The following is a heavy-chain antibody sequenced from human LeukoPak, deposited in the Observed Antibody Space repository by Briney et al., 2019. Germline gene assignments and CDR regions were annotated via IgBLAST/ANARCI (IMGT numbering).Heavy chain of an antibody. D-gene: IGHD2-2*01. Sequence: EASVNVSCTASGYTFTSYGISWVRQAPGQGLEWMGWISAYNGNTNYAQKLQGRVTMTTDTSTSTAYMELRSLRSDDTAVYYCARDRWPQPGDYWGQGTLVTVSS. CDR1: GYTFTSYG. J-gene: IGHJ4*02. V-gene: IGHV1-18*01. CDR2: ISAYNGNT. CDR3: ARDRWPQPGDY.